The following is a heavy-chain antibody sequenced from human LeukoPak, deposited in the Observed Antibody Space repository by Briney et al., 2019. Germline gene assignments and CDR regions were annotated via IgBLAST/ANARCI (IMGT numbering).Heavy chain of an antibody. Sequence: GGSLRLSCAASGFTFSSYSMNWVRQAPGKGLEWVSSISSSSYIYYADSVKGRFTISRDNAKNSLYLQMNSLRAEDTAVYYCARDHIVVVPAAPPPLDYWGQGTLVTVSS. CDR2: ISSSSYI. J-gene: IGHJ4*02. CDR3: ARDHIVVVPAAPPPLDY. V-gene: IGHV3-21*01. CDR1: GFTFSSYS. D-gene: IGHD2-2*01.